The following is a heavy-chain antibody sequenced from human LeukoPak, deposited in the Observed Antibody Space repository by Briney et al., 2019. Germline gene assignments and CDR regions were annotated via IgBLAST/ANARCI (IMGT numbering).Heavy chain of an antibody. CDR3: ARGGSGSYFSWLDP. CDR1: GYTFTGYY. D-gene: IGHD3-10*01. Sequence: ASVKVSCKASGYTFTGYYIHWVRQTPGQGLECVGWINPNSGGTNYAQKFQGRVTMTRDTSISTAYMELSRLRSDDTAVYYCARGGSGSYFSWLDPWGQGTLVTVSS. J-gene: IGHJ5*02. V-gene: IGHV1-2*02. CDR2: INPNSGGT.